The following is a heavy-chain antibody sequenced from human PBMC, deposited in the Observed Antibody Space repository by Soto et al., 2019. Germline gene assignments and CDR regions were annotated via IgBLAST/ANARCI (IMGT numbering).Heavy chain of an antibody. V-gene: IGHV3-21*01. CDR1: GFTFSSYS. CDR2: ISSSSSYI. Sequence: PGGSLRLSCAASGFTFSSYSMNWVRQAPGKGLEWVSSISSSSSYIYYADSVKGRFTISRDNAKNSLYLQMNSLRAEDTAVYFCARDPQYYYDSSGYPNDYWGQGTLVTVSS. D-gene: IGHD3-22*01. CDR3: ARDPQYYYDSSGYPNDY. J-gene: IGHJ4*02.